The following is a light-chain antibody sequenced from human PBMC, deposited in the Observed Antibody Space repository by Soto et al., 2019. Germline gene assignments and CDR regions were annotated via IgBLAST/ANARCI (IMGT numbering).Light chain of an antibody. CDR3: SSYTSSSTYV. J-gene: IGLJ1*01. CDR1: SSDVGGYNF. V-gene: IGLV2-14*03. CDR2: DVN. Sequence: QSALTQPASGSGSPGQSITISCTGTSSDVGGYNFVSWYQQHPGKAPKLMIYDVNNRPSGVSNRFSGSKSGNTASLTISGLQAEDEADYCCSSYTSSSTYVFGTGTKVTVL.